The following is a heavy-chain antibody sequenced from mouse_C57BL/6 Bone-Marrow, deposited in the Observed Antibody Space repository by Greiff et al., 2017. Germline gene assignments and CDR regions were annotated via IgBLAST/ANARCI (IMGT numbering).Heavy chain of an antibody. CDR2: IYPGSGST. V-gene: IGHV1-55*01. CDR3: ARPTGGNWYFDV. J-gene: IGHJ1*03. D-gene: IGHD1-1*01. Sequence: VQLQESGAELVKPGASVKMSCKASGYTFTSYWITWVKQRPGQGLEWIGDIYPGSGSTNYNEKFKSKATLTVDTSSSTAYMQLSSLTSEDSAVYYCARPTGGNWYFDVWGTGTTVTVSS. CDR1: GYTFTSYW.